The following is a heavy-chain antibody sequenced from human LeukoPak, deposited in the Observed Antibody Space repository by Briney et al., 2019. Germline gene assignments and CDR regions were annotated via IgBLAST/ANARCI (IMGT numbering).Heavy chain of an antibody. CDR3: ARYFYYYGSGSYYQDAFDI. CDR2: INPNSGGT. CDR1: GYTFTGYY. V-gene: IGHV1-2*02. D-gene: IGHD3-10*01. J-gene: IGHJ3*02. Sequence: ASVKVSCKASGYTFTGYYMHWVRQAPGQGLEWMGWINPNSGGTNYAQKFQGRVTMTRDTSISTAYMELSRLRSDDTAVYYCARYFYYYGSGSYYQDAFDIWGQGTMVTVSS.